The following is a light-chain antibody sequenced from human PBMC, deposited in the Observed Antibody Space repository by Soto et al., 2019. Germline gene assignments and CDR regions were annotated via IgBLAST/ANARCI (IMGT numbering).Light chain of an antibody. CDR3: QQYNNWPLWT. J-gene: IGKJ1*01. CDR2: GAS. Sequence: DVVMTQSPLSLPVTLGQPASISCRSNQSLVHSDGIAYFSWFQQRPGQPPRLLIYGASTRDTGVPTRFSGSGSGTEFTLAITSLQSEDFAVYYCQQYNNWPLWTFGQGTKVDIK. V-gene: IGKV2-30*02. CDR1: QSLVHSDGIAY.